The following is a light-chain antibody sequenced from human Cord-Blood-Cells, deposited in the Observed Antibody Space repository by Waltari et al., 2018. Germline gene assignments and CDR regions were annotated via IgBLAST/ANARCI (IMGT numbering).Light chain of an antibody. CDR2: WAS. CDR3: QQYYSTPRT. Sequence: DIVMTQSPHSLAVSVGERATINCTSSQSVLYSYNNKNYLAWYQQKPGQPPKLLIYWASTRESGVPYRFSGSGSGTDFTLTISSLQAEDVAVYYCQQYYSTPRTFGQGTKVEIK. CDR1: QSVLYSYNNKNY. V-gene: IGKV4-1*01. J-gene: IGKJ1*01.